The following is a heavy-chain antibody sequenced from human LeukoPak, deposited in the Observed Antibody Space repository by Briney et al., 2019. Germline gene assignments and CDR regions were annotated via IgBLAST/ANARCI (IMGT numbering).Heavy chain of an antibody. CDR2: ISYDGSNK. Sequence: GGSLRLSCAASGFTFSSYAMHWVRQAPGKGLEWVAVISYDGSNKYYADSVKGRFTISRDNSKNTLYLQMNSLRAEDTAVYYCAKDWSRITMVRGVADAFDIWGQGTMVTVSS. V-gene: IGHV3-30-3*01. J-gene: IGHJ3*02. CDR1: GFTFSSYA. D-gene: IGHD3-10*01. CDR3: AKDWSRITMVRGVADAFDI.